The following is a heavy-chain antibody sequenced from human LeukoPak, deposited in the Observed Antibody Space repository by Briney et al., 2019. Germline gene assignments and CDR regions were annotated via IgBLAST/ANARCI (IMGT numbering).Heavy chain of an antibody. CDR3: AKDSYGIDV. J-gene: IGHJ6*02. CDR2: ISYDGTNK. V-gene: IGHV3-30*18. Sequence: GGSLRLSCAASGFIFSTYGMHWVRQAPGKGLEWVAVISYDGTNKYYADSVKGRFTISRDNSKNTLYLQMNSLRAEDTTVYYCAKDSYGIDVWGQGTTVTVSS. CDR1: GFIFSTYG.